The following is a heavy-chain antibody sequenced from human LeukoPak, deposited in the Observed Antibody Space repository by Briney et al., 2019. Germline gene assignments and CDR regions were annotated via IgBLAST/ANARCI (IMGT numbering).Heavy chain of an antibody. J-gene: IGHJ4*02. V-gene: IGHV3-66*01. D-gene: IGHD6-19*01. CDR2: IYSGGST. Sequence: GGSLRLSCAASGFTVSSNYMSWVRQAPGKGLEWVSVIYSGGSTYYADSVKGRFTISRDNSKNTLYLQMNSLRAEDTAVYYCARETLSSGWYKDYWGQGSLVTVSS. CDR1: GFTVSSNY. CDR3: ARETLSSGWYKDY.